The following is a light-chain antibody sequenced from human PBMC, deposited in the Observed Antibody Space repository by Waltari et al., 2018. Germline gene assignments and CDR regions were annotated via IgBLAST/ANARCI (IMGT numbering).Light chain of an antibody. CDR1: SSNIGSHI. J-gene: IGLJ3*02. V-gene: IGLV1-44*01. CDR2: ANN. CDR3: VAWDGSLSGQWV. Sequence: QSVLTQPPSASGTPGQSVTISCSGSSSNIGSHIVTWFQQLPGTAPKVLIYANNERPSGVPDRVSGSKSGTSASLAISGLQSEDEADYYCVAWDGSLSGQWVFGGGTKLTVL.